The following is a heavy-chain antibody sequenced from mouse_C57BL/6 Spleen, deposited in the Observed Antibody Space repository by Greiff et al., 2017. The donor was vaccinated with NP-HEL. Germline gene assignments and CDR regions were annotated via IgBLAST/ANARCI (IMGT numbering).Heavy chain of an antibody. CDR1: GYAFSSSW. D-gene: IGHD2-12*01. J-gene: IGHJ4*01. Sequence: VQLKESGPELVKPGASVKISCKASGYAFSSSWMNWVKQRPGKGLEWIGRIYPGDGDTNYNGKFKGKATLTADKSSSTAYMQLSSLTSEDSAVYFCARGRSYAYYAMDYWGQGTSVTVSS. V-gene: IGHV1-82*01. CDR3: ARGRSYAYYAMDY. CDR2: IYPGDGDT.